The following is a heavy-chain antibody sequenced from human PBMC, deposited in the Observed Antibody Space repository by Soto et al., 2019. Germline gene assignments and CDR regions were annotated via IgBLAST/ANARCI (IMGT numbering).Heavy chain of an antibody. CDR1: GFTFSSYG. CDR3: AKEGDDILTGSWYFDL. CDR2: ISDDGSNK. V-gene: IGHV3-30*18. D-gene: IGHD3-9*01. J-gene: IGHJ2*01. Sequence: QVQLVESGGGVVQPGRSLRLSCAASGFTFSSYGMHWVRQAPGKGLEWVAVISDDGSNKYYADSVKGRFTISRDNAKNTLYLQMNSLRAEDTAVYYCAKEGDDILTGSWYFDLWGRGTLVTVSS.